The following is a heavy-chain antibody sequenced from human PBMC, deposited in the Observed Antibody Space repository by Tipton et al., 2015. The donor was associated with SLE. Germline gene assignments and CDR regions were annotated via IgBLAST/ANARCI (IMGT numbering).Heavy chain of an antibody. Sequence: TLSLTCTVSGGSISSYYWSWIRQPPGKGLEWIGYIYTSGSTNYNPSLKSRVTISVDTSKNQFSLKLSSVTAADTAVYYCARGIDGYNDYWGQGTLVTVSS. V-gene: IGHV4-4*09. D-gene: IGHD5-24*01. CDR2: IYTSGST. CDR3: ARGIDGYNDY. CDR1: GGSISSYY. J-gene: IGHJ4*02.